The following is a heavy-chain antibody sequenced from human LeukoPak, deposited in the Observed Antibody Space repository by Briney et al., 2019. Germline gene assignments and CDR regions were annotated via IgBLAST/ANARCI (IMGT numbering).Heavy chain of an antibody. CDR1: GGSFSGYY. CDR3: ARASTYVVDWFDP. CDR2: IYYSGST. V-gene: IGHV4-34*01. Sequence: PSETLSLTCAVYGGSFSGYYWSWIRQPPGKGLEWIGSIYYSGSTYYNPSLKSRVTISVDTSKNQFSLKLSSVTAADTAVYYCARASTYVVDWFDPWGQGTLVTVSS. D-gene: IGHD3-22*01. J-gene: IGHJ5*02.